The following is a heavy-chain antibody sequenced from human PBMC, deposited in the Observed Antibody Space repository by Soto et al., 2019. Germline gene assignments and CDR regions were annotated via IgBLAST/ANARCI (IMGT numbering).Heavy chain of an antibody. CDR3: ARENYGDTYYFDY. V-gene: IGHV4-30-4*01. D-gene: IGHD4-17*01. CDR2: IYYSGST. J-gene: IGHJ4*02. CDR1: GGSISSGAYY. Sequence: QVQLQESGPGLVKPSQTLSLTCTVSGGSISSGAYYWSWVRQPPGKGLEWIGYIYYSGSTYYNPSPKSRVTISGDTSKNQFSRKLSSVTATDTAVYYCARENYGDTYYFDYWGQGTLVTVSS.